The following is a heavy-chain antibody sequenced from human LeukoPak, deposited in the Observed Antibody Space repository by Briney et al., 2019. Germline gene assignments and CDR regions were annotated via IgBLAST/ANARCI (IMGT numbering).Heavy chain of an antibody. CDR2: IYYSGST. J-gene: IGHJ6*03. Sequence: PSETLSLTCTVSGGSISSSSYYWGWIRQPPGKGLEWIGSIYYSGSTYFNPSLKSRVTISVDTSKNQFSLKLSSVTAADTAVYYCARRGEFCSSGSCYVLRYYYYMDVWGKGTTVTVSS. V-gene: IGHV4-39*01. CDR1: GGSISSSSYY. CDR3: ARRGEFCSSGSCYVLRYYYYMDV. D-gene: IGHD2-15*01.